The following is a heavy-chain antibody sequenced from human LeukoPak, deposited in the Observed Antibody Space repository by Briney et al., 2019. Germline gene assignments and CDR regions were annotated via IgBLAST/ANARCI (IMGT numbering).Heavy chain of an antibody. CDR2: MNPNSGNT. D-gene: IGHD6-6*01. CDR3: AARGASSSSLRPLDY. CDR1: GYTFTSYD. V-gene: IGHV1-8*01. Sequence: ASVKVSCKASGYTFTSYDINWVRQDPGQGPEWMGWMNPNSGNTGSAQNFQGRLTMTRNTSISTAYMELSSLRSEDTAVYYCAARGASSSSLRPLDYWGQGTLVTVSS. J-gene: IGHJ4*02.